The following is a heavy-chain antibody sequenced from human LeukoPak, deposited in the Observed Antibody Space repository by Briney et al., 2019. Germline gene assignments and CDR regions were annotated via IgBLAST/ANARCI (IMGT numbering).Heavy chain of an antibody. D-gene: IGHD3-9*01. CDR2: IKQDGSEK. CDR1: GFTFSSYW. CDR3: ARVSSTYYDILTGYFGGYYFDY. Sequence: PGGSLRPSCAASGFTFSSYWMSWVRQAPGKGLEWVANIKQDGSEKYYVDSVKGRFTIPRDNAKNSLYLQMNSLRAEDTAVYYCARVSSTYYDILTGYFGGYYFDYWGQGTLVTVSS. V-gene: IGHV3-7*01. J-gene: IGHJ4*02.